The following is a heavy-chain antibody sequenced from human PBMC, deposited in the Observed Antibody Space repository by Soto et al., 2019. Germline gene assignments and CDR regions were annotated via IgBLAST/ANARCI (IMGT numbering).Heavy chain of an antibody. D-gene: IGHD3-3*01. V-gene: IGHV3-23*01. CDR2: INGNDGST. J-gene: IGHJ5*02. CDR1: GFTFSSYA. Sequence: GGSLRLSCAASGFTFSSYAMSWVRQAPGKGLEWVSTINGNDGSTYYADSVKGRFTISRDNSKNTLYLQMNSLRVEDTAVYYIRKAGTIFGVVMNNCLDPWGRGPRVPVS. CDR3: RKAGTIFGVVMNNCLDP.